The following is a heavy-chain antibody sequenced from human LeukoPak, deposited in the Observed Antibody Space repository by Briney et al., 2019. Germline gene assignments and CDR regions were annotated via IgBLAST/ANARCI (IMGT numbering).Heavy chain of an antibody. Sequence: GGSLRLSCAASGFTFSSYSMNWVRQAPGKGLEWVSSISSSSRYIYYADSVKGRFTISRDNAKNSLYLQMNSLRAEDTAVYYCARDLLGYCSGGSCPHWFDPWGQGTLVTVSS. CDR2: ISSSSRYI. CDR3: ARDLLGYCSGGSCPHWFDP. J-gene: IGHJ5*02. D-gene: IGHD2-15*01. CDR1: GFTFSSYS. V-gene: IGHV3-21*01.